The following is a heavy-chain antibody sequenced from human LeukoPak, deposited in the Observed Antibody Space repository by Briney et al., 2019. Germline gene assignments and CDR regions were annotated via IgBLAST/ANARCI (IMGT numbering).Heavy chain of an antibody. J-gene: IGHJ5*02. D-gene: IGHD5-24*01. CDR1: GFTLSTYG. V-gene: IGHV3-23*01. CDR2: ISGSDGTT. CDR3: ARDLYNGFDP. Sequence: GGSLRLSCAASGFTLSTYGMSWVRQAPGKGLEWVSAISGSDGTTYYADSVKGRFTISRDNAKNTLYLQMNSLRAEDTGVYYCARDLYNGFDPWGQGTLVTVSS.